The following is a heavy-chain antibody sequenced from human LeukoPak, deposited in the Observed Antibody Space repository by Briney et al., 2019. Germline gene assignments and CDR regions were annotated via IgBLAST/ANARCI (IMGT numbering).Heavy chain of an antibody. CDR1: GFTFSSYW. V-gene: IGHV3-74*01. CDR3: ARRSSSWSNWFDP. J-gene: IGHJ5*02. Sequence: GGCLRLSCAASGFTFSSYWMHWVRQAPGKGLVWVSRINSDGSSTSYADSVKGRFTISRDNAKNTLYLQMNSLRAEDTAVYYCARRSSSWSNWFDPWGQGTLVTVSS. D-gene: IGHD6-13*01. CDR2: INSDGSST.